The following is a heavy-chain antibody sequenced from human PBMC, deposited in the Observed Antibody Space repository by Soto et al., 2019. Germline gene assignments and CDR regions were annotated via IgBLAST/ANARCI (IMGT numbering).Heavy chain of an antibody. CDR3: ARERGVFGESYYYYGMDV. Sequence: QVQLVQSGAEVKKPGSSVKVSCKASGGTFSSYAISWVRQAPGQGLEWMGGIIPIFGTANYAQKFQGRVTITADESTSTAYMELSSLRSEDTAVYYCARERGVFGESYYYYGMDVWGQGTTVTVS. CDR1: GGTFSSYA. J-gene: IGHJ6*02. CDR2: IIPIFGTA. V-gene: IGHV1-69*12. D-gene: IGHD3-3*01.